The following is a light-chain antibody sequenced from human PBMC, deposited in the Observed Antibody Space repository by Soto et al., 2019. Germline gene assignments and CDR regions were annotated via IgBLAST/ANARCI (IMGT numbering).Light chain of an antibody. Sequence: DIQMTQSPSSLSASVGGRVTITCQASQDISKYLNWYQHKAGKAPKLLIYDASNLETGVPSRFSGSGSGTDFTFTISSLQPKDIATYYCQQYDNLPLTFGGGTKVAIK. CDR3: QQYDNLPLT. CDR2: DAS. J-gene: IGKJ4*01. CDR1: QDISKY. V-gene: IGKV1-33*01.